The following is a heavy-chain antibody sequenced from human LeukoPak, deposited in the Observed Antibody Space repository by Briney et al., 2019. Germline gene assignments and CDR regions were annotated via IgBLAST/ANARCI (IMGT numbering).Heavy chain of an antibody. D-gene: IGHD5-18*01. J-gene: IGHJ3*02. V-gene: IGHV2-5*02. CDR3: APSEDTALVHDAFDI. CDR2: IYWDDDK. CDR1: GFSLSTSGVA. Sequence: SGPTLVKPTQTLTLTCTFSGFSLSTSGVAVGWIRQPPGKALEWLALIYWDDDKRYSPSLKSRLSITKDTSKNQVVLTMTNMDPVDTATYYCAPSEDTALVHDAFDIWGQGTMVTVSS.